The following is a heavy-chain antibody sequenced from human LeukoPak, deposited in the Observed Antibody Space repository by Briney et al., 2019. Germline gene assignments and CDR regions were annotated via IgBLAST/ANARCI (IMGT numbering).Heavy chain of an antibody. D-gene: IGHD3-10*01. CDR2: IKSKTDGGTT. CDR1: GFTFTNAW. Sequence: SGGSLRLSCAASGFTFTNAWMSWVRQAPGKGLEWVGRIKSKTDGGTTDYAAPVKGRFTISRDDSKNTLYLQMNSLKTEGTAVYYCTTATYGSGSYSRIDYWGQGTLVTVSS. V-gene: IGHV3-15*01. CDR3: TTATYGSGSYSRIDY. J-gene: IGHJ4*02.